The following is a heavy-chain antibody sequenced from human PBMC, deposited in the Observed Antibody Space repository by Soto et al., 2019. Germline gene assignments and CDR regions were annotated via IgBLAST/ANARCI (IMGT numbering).Heavy chain of an antibody. CDR1: GFTVSSNY. CDR3: ARGEEVYYGSAY. CDR2: IYSGGST. D-gene: IGHD3-10*01. J-gene: IGHJ4*02. Sequence: EVQLAESGGGLIQPGGSLRLSCAASGFTVSSNYMSWVRQAPGKGLEWVSVIYSGGSTYYADSVKGRFTISRDNSKNTLYLQMNSLRAEDTAVYYCARGEEVYYGSAYLGQGTLVTVSS. V-gene: IGHV3-53*01.